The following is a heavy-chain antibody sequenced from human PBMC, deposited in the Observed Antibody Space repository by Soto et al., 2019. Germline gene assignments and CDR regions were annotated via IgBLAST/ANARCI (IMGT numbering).Heavy chain of an antibody. J-gene: IGHJ4*02. D-gene: IGHD6-25*01. CDR2: IYWNDDK. Sequence: QITLKESGPTLVKPTQTLTLTCTFSGFSLTTSGVSVGWIRQPPGKALEWVAFIYWNDDKRYSPSLKSRLTITKNNAKKQVAITMTNMAPVDTATYYCAYRVGSRGSFDYWGPGTLVTVSS. V-gene: IGHV2-5*01. CDR1: GFSLTTSGVS. CDR3: AYRVGSRGSFDY.